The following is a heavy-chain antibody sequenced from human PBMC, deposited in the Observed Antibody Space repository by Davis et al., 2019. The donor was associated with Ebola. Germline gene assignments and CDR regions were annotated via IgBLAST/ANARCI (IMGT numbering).Heavy chain of an antibody. Sequence: GSLRLSCAASGFTFSNAWMNWVRQPPGKGLEWIGEIYHSGSTNYNPSLKSRVTISVDTSKNQFSLKLSSVTAADTAVYYCARGYSSWFDPWGQGTLVTVSS. CDR2: IYHSGST. J-gene: IGHJ5*02. CDR3: ARGYSSWFDP. D-gene: IGHD6-19*01. CDR1: GFTFSNAW. V-gene: IGHV4-4*02.